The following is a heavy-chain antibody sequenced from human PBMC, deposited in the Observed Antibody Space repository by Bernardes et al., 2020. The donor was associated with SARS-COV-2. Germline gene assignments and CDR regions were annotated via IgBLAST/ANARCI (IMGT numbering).Heavy chain of an antibody. V-gene: IGHV4-31*03. D-gene: IGHD6-13*01. CDR3: ARCIAARYCYFGR. J-gene: IGHJ2*01. CDR1: GGSISSGGYY. Sequence: SETLSLTCTVSGGSISSGGYYWSWIRQHPGKGLEWIGYIYYSGSTYYNPSLKSRVTISVDTSKNQFSLKLSSVTAADTAVYYCARCIAARYCYFGRWGRGTLVTVSS. CDR2: IYYSGST.